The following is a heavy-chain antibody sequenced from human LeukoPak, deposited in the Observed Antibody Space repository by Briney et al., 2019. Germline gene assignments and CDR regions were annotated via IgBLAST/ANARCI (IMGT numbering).Heavy chain of an antibody. Sequence: SETLSLTCAVSGGSISSNNWWGWVRQPPGKGLEWIGEINHSGSTNYNPSLKSRVTISVDTSKNQFSLKLSSVTAADTAVYYCARDYNWNYIMRFDYWGQGTLVTVSS. D-gene: IGHD1-7*01. J-gene: IGHJ4*02. CDR3: ARDYNWNYIMRFDY. CDR2: INHSGST. CDR1: GGSISSNNW. V-gene: IGHV4-4*02.